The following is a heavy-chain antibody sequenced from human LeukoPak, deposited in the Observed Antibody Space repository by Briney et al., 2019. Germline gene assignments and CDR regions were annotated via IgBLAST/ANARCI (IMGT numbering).Heavy chain of an antibody. CDR2: IYTSGST. V-gene: IGHV4-61*02. CDR3: ARGPIFGVVVGYFDY. D-gene: IGHD3-3*01. CDR1: GGSISSGSYY. Sequence: SQTLSLTCTVSGGSISSGSYYWSWIRQPAGKGLEWIGRIYTSGSTNYNPSLKSRVTISVDTSKTQFSLKLSSVTAADTAVYYCARGPIFGVVVGYFDYWGQGTLVTVSS. J-gene: IGHJ4*02.